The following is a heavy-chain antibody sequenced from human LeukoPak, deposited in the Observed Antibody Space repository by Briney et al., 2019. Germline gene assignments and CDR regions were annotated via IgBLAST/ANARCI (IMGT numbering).Heavy chain of an antibody. Sequence: GGSLRLSCAASGFTVSSNYMSWVRQAPGKGLEWVSVIYSGGSTYYADPVKGRFTISRDNSKNTLYLQMNSLRAEDTAVYYCARPQPRPLGAFDIWGQGTMVTVSS. CDR3: ARPQPRPLGAFDI. CDR2: IYSGGST. CDR1: GFTVSSNY. D-gene: IGHD2-2*01. V-gene: IGHV3-66*02. J-gene: IGHJ3*02.